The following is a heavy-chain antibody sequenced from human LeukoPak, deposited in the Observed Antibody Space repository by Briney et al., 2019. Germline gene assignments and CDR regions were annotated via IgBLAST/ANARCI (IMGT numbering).Heavy chain of an antibody. Sequence: SETLSLTCAVYGGTFSGYYWSWIRQPPGKGLEWIGEINHSGSSNYNPSLKSRVTISVDTSKNQFSLKLSSVTAADTAVYYCARGGDSSDYYLLDAFDIWGQGTMVTVSS. CDR2: INHSGSS. J-gene: IGHJ3*02. CDR3: ARGGDSSDYYLLDAFDI. V-gene: IGHV4-34*01. D-gene: IGHD3-22*01. CDR1: GGTFSGYY.